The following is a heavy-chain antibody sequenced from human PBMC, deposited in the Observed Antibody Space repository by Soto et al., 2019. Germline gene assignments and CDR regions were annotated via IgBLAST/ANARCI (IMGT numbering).Heavy chain of an antibody. CDR3: ARTPMDTAMVKGSGRLYYYYYGMDV. CDR2: IIPIFGTA. J-gene: IGHJ6*02. V-gene: IGHV1-69*12. D-gene: IGHD5-18*01. Sequence: QVQLVQSGAEVKKPGSSVKVSCKASGGTFSSYAISWVRQAPGQGLEWMGGIIPIFGTANYAQKFQGRVTXXADESTSTAYXXLXSXXSEDTAVYYCARTPMDTAMVKGSGRLYYYYYGMDVWGQGTTVTVSS. CDR1: GGTFSSYA.